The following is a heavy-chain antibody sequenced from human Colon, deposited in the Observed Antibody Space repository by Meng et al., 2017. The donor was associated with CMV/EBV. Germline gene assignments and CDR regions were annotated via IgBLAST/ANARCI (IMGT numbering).Heavy chain of an antibody. D-gene: IGHD5-24*01. CDR3: ARVMTTITTLAKDV. Sequence: GESLKISCAASGFSVTNNYFTWVRQAPGKGLERVAVSYYGGNTYYADYVKGRFTISRDNSKNSLYLQMNSLRGEDTAVYYCARVMTTITTLAKDVWGQGTTVTVSS. V-gene: IGHV3-66*02. CDR1: GFSVTNNY. CDR2: SYYGGNT. J-gene: IGHJ6*02.